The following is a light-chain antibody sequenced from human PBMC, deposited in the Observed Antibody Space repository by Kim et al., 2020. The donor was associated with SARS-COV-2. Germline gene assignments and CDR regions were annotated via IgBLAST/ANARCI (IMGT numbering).Light chain of an antibody. CDR1: QSIGRY. CDR3: QQTYSTPYT. V-gene: IGKV1-39*01. Sequence: ASQSIGRYLNWYQQKAGKAPKLLSYAASTLQSGVPSMFSGNESGTGVPSRFSGSESGTDFTLTIRSLQSEDFATYYCQQTYSTPYTFGQGTKLEI. J-gene: IGKJ2*01. CDR2: AAS.